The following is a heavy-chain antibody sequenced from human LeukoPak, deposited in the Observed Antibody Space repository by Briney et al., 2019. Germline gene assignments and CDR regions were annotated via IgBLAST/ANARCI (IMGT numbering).Heavy chain of an antibody. CDR3: ARGRIPRIAVAGRPFDY. V-gene: IGHV1-8*03. CDR1: GYTFTSYD. D-gene: IGHD6-19*01. CDR2: MNPNSGNT. Sequence: ASVKVSCKASGYTFTSYDINWVRQATGQGLEWMGWMNPNSGNTGYAQKFRGRVTITRNTSISTAYMELSSLRSEDTAVYYCARGRIPRIAVAGRPFDYWGQGTLVTVSS. J-gene: IGHJ4*02.